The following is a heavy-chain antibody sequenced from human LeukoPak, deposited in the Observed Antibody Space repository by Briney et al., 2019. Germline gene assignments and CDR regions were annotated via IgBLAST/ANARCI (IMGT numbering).Heavy chain of an antibody. CDR3: ARVLRRDCSSNSCPRELLGY. CDR1: GYTFTGYY. Sequence: ASVKVSCKASGYTFTGYYMHWVRQAPGQGLEWMGWINPNSGGTNYAQKFQGRVTMTRDTSISTAYMELSRLRSDDTAVYYCARVLRRDCSSNSCPRELLGYWGQGTLVTVSS. D-gene: IGHD2-2*01. CDR2: INPNSGGT. V-gene: IGHV1-2*02. J-gene: IGHJ4*02.